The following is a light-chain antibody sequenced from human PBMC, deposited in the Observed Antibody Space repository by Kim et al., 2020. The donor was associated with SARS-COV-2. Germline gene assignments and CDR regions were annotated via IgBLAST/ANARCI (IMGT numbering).Light chain of an antibody. CDR2: DAS. Sequence: SPGERATLSCRASQNVRSGYLSWYQQKPGQAPRLLIYDASSRATGIPDRFSGSGSGTDFTLTISRLEPEDFAVYYCQQYTGSPITSGQGTRLEIK. J-gene: IGKJ5*01. CDR1: QNVRSGY. V-gene: IGKV3-20*01. CDR3: QQYTGSPIT.